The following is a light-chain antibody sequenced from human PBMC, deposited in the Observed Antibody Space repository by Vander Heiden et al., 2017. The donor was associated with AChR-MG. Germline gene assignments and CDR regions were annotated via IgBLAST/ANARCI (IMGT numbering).Light chain of an antibody. CDR1: NIGSKS. CDR3: QVWDSSSDHLWV. CDR2: DDT. J-gene: IGLJ3*02. Sequence: SYVLTQPPPVSVAPRTDGQHYLWGNNIGSKSGHGYQQKPGRAPVMSVYDDTDRPSGIPERFSGANSGNTATLTISGVEAGDEADYYCQVWDSSSDHLWVFGGGTKLTVL. V-gene: IGLV3-21*02.